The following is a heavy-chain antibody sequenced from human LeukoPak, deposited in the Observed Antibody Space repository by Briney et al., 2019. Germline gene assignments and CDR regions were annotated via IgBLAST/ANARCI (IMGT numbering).Heavy chain of an antibody. J-gene: IGHJ4*02. D-gene: IGHD4-17*01. CDR1: GGSISSSSYY. CDR3: ATQETTTDY. V-gene: IGHV4-39*01. Sequence: SETLSLTCTVSGGSISSSSYYWGWIRQPPGKGLEWIGSICYSGSTYYNPSLKSRVTISVDTSKNQFSLKLSSVTAADTAVYYCATQETTTDYWGQGTLVTVSS. CDR2: ICYSGST.